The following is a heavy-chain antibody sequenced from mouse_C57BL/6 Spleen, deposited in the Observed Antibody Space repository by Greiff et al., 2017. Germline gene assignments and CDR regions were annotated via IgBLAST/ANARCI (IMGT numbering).Heavy chain of an antibody. V-gene: IGHV1-39*01. J-gene: IGHJ1*03. CDR1: GYSFTDYN. CDR3: ARGLYYGYDYWYFDV. Sequence: EVKLMESGPELVKPGASVKISCKASGYSFTDYNLNWVKQSNGKSLEWIGVINPNYGNTSYNQKFKGKATLTVDQSSSTAYMQLNSLTSEDSAFYYCARGLYYGYDYWYFDVWGTGTTVTVSS. CDR2: INPNYGNT. D-gene: IGHD2-2*01.